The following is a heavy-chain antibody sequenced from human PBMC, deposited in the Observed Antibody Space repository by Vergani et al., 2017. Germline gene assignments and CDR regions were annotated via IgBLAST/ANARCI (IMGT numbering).Heavy chain of an antibody. D-gene: IGHD2-21*02. V-gene: IGHV3-11*01. Sequence: VQLVESGGGLVQPGGSLRLSCAASGFTVSSNYMSWVRQAPGKGLEWVSYISSSGSTIYYADSVKGRFTISRDNAKNSLYLQMNSLRAEDTAVYYCARVNEVVTAGDYWGQGTLVTVSS. CDR3: ARVNEVVTAGDY. J-gene: IGHJ4*02. CDR1: GFTVSSNY. CDR2: ISSSGSTI.